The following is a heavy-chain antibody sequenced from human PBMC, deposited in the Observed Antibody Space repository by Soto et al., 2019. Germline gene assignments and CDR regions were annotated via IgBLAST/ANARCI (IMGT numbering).Heavy chain of an antibody. CDR3: AREASVLIPAAQPSRFDS. D-gene: IGHD2-2*01. Sequence: ASVKVSCKGFGYSFMKYGTNWVRQAPGQGLEWVGWISPYSGYTHSAQKFHGRLTLTTDTAASTAYMELRILRSADTALYYCAREASVLIPAAQPSRFDSWGQGTLVTVSS. CDR2: ISPYSGYT. J-gene: IGHJ4*02. CDR1: GYSFMKYG. V-gene: IGHV1-18*01.